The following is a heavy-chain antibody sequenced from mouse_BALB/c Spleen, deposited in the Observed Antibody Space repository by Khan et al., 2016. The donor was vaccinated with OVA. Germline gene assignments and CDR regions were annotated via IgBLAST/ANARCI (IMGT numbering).Heavy chain of an antibody. D-gene: IGHD2-14*01. CDR2: IDPENGNT. CDR3: AAYYRYDRSFDY. J-gene: IGHJ2*01. CDR1: GFNIKDYY. Sequence: VQLQQPGAELVRPGALVTLSCKASGFNIKDYYMFWVKQRPEQGLEWIGWIDPENGNTVYAPQFQGKAIIPSATSSNTAYLQLSSLTSEDTAVYYCAAYYRYDRSFDYWGQGTTLTVSS. V-gene: IGHV14-1*02.